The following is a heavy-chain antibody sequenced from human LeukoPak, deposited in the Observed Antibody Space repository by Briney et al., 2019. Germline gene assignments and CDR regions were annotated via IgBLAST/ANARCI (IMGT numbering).Heavy chain of an antibody. J-gene: IGHJ5*02. CDR3: ARDRRRYDILTGYSMVDWFDP. D-gene: IGHD3-9*01. Sequence: ASVKVSCKASGYTFTSYGISWVRQAPGQGVEWMGWISAYNGNTNYAQKLQGRVTMTTDTSTSTAYMELRSLRSDDTAVYYCARDRRRYDILTGYSMVDWFDPWGQGTLVTVSS. CDR2: ISAYNGNT. V-gene: IGHV1-18*01. CDR1: GYTFTSYG.